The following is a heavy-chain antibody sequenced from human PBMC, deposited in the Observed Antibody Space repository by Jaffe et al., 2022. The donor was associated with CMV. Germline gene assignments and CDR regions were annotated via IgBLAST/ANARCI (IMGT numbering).Heavy chain of an antibody. CDR1: GFTFSSYA. CDR2: ISGSGGST. J-gene: IGHJ3*02. V-gene: IGHV3-23*04. D-gene: IGHD2-15*01. Sequence: EVQLVESGGGLVQPGGSLRLSCAASGFTFSSYAMSWVRQAPGKGLEWVSAISGSGGSTYYADSVKGRFTISRDNSKNTLYLQMNSLRAEDTAVYYCAKDSAYCSGGSCYPDAFDIWGQGTMVTVSS. CDR3: AKDSAYCSGGSCYPDAFDI.